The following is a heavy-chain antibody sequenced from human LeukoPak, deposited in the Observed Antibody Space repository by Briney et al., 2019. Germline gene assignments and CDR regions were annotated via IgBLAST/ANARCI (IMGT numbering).Heavy chain of an antibody. CDR2: IYYSGST. D-gene: IGHD6-13*01. J-gene: IGHJ4*02. Sequence: SETLSLTCTVSGYSISNGYYWGWIRQPPGKGLEWIGYIYYSGSTNYKPSLKSRVTISVDTSKNQFSLKLSSVTAADTAVYYCGGLQVAAGTIDYWGQGTLVTVSS. CDR3: GGLQVAAGTIDY. CDR1: GYSISNGYY. V-gene: IGHV4-61*01.